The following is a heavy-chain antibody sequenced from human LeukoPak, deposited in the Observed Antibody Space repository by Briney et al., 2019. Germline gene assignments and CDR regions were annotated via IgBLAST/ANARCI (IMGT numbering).Heavy chain of an antibody. D-gene: IGHD2-21*02. CDR1: GIIFSNYY. CDR2: IDSRSKYI. J-gene: IGHJ4*02. CDR3: ATFDGLTAISY. Sequence: GSLRLSCAASGIIFSNYYMTWVRQSPGKGLEWVSSIDSRSKYIHDIDSVKGRFTISRDNAKNSLYLQMNILRAEDTAVYYCATFDGLTAISYWGQGSLVTVSS. V-gene: IGHV3-21*01.